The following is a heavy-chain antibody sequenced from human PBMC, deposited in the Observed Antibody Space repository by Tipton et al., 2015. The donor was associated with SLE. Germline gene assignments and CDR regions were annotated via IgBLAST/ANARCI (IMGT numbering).Heavy chain of an antibody. CDR1: GYDFPGYY. CDR2: VYPRDSEV. V-gene: IGHV5-51*03. J-gene: IGHJ3*02. Sequence: EQLVQSGAEVKKAGETLKISCKGSGYDFPGYYIAWVRQTPGKGLEWVGMVYPRDSEVRYSPSFQGHVTVSADNSISTAFLQWDSLKVSDTGVYYCARADTFYSSFHIWGQGTMVTVS. D-gene: IGHD2/OR15-2a*01. CDR3: ARADTFYSSFHI.